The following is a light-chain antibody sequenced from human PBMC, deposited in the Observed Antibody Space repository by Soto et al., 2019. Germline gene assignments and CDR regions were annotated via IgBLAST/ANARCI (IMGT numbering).Light chain of an antibody. CDR1: QSISNF. CDR2: SVS. Sequence: DIQMTQSPSFLSASVGDRVTITCRASQSISNFLNWYQQKPGKAPKVLIYSVSNLQSGVPSRFSGSGSGTDFTLTISSLQPEDFATYYCLQTYRARTFGQGTKLEL. V-gene: IGKV1-39*01. J-gene: IGKJ1*01. CDR3: LQTYRART.